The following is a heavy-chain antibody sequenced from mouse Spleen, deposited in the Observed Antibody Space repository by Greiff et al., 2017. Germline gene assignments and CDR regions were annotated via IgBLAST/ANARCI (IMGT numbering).Heavy chain of an antibody. V-gene: IGHV5-4*03. D-gene: IGHD1-1*01. CDR1: GFTFSSYA. CDR3: ARGYYGSRGDYFDY. Sequence: EVKLVESGGGLVKPGGSLKLSCAASGFTFSSYAMSWVRQTPEKRLEWVATISDGGSYTYYPDNVKGRFTISRDNAKNNLYLQMSHLKSEDTAMYYCARGYYGSRGDYFDYWGQGTTLTVSS. J-gene: IGHJ2*01. CDR2: ISDGGSYT.